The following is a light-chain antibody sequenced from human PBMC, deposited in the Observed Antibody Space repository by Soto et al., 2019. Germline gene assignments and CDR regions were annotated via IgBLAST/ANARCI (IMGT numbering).Light chain of an antibody. CDR3: QQYHSYSLT. J-gene: IGKJ4*01. CDR1: QSTNKW. CDR2: QAS. Sequence: DIQITQSPSTLSASVGDRVTITCRASQSTNKWLAWYQQKPGKAPELLISQASILQNVAPSRFSGSGSWTEFTLTISSLQPDDLATYSCQQYHSYSLTFGGGTKVDI. V-gene: IGKV1-5*03.